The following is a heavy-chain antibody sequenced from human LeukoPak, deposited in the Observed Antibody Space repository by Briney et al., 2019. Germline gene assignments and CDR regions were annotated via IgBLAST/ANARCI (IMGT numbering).Heavy chain of an antibody. CDR2: IIPIFGTA. CDR3: ARDCSSTSCYSGDGGAFDI. D-gene: IGHD2-2*01. Sequence: GASVKVSCTASGYTFTGYYMHWVRQAPGQGLEWMGGIIPIFGTANYAQKFQGRVTITTDESTSTAYMELSSLRSEDTAVYYCARDCSSTSCYSGDGGAFDIWGQGTMVTVSS. J-gene: IGHJ3*02. CDR1: GYTFTGYY. V-gene: IGHV1-69*05.